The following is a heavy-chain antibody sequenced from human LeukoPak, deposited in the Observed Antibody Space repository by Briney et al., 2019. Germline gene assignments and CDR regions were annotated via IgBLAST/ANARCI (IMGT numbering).Heavy chain of an antibody. Sequence: GGSLRLSCAASGFTVITNDMTWVRQAPGKGLEWVSYISHSGGATYYADSVKGRFTVSRDNAKNSLYLQMNGLRAEDTPVYFCATQDLVVVPAASHYFDYWGQGILVTVSS. J-gene: IGHJ4*02. CDR1: GFTVITND. V-gene: IGHV3-48*03. D-gene: IGHD2-15*01. CDR2: ISHSGGAT. CDR3: ATQDLVVVPAASHYFDY.